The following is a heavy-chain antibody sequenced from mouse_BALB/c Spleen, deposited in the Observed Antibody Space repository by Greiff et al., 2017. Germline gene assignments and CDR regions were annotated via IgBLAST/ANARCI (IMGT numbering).Heavy chain of an antibody. CDR2: ISYSGST. CDR1: GYSITSDYA. J-gene: IGHJ4*01. CDR3: ARVDGYYGGY. Sequence: EVKLMESGPGLVKPSQSLSLTCTVTGYSITSDYAWNWIRQFPGNKLEWMGYISYSGSTSYNPSLKSRISITRDTSKNQFFLQLNSVTTEDTATYYCARVDGYYGGYWGQGTSVTVSS. D-gene: IGHD2-3*01. V-gene: IGHV3-2*02.